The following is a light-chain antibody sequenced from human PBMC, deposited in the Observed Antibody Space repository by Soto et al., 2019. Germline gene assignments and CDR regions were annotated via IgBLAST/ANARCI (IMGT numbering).Light chain of an antibody. J-gene: IGKJ5*01. CDR1: QGITSY. V-gene: IGKV1-9*01. Sequence: IQLTQSPSSLSASVGDRVTITCRASQGITSYLAWYQQRPGKAPGLLIYSASTLQSGVPSRFSASGSGTDFTLTISSLQPEDFATYYCQQFRSFPITFGRGTRLEIK. CDR3: QQFRSFPIT. CDR2: SAS.